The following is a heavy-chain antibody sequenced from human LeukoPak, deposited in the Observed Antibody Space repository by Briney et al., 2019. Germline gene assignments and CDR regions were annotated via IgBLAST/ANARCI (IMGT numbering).Heavy chain of an antibody. Sequence: GGSLRLSCAASGFIFSSYAMSWVRQAPGKGLEWVSAISGSGGSTYYADSVKGRFTISRDNSKNTLYLQMNSLRAEDTAAYYCAKVVYSGSGSYSAFDYWGQGTLVTVSS. J-gene: IGHJ4*02. V-gene: IGHV3-23*01. CDR3: AKVVYSGSGSYSAFDY. CDR1: GFIFSSYA. D-gene: IGHD3-10*01. CDR2: ISGSGGST.